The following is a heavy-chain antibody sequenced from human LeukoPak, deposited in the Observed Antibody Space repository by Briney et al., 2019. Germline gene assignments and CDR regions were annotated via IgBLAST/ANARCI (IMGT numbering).Heavy chain of an antibody. J-gene: IGHJ4*01. Sequence: SETLCLTCSVSGVSMTGYYWSWIRQAPGKAPEWIGYIYSSGSTNYNPSLNSRVTMALVATKNQFSLKLTFVTAADTAVYYCATRPADGSWYGVFDFWSRGTLVTVST. CDR3: ATRPADGSWYGVFDF. CDR2: IYSSGST. V-gene: IGHV4-59*01. CDR1: GVSMTGYY. D-gene: IGHD3-10*01.